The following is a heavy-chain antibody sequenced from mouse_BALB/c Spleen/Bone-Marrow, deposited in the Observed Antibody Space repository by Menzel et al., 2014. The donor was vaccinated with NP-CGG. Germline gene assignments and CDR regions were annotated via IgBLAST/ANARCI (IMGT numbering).Heavy chain of an antibody. J-gene: IGHJ4*01. V-gene: IGHV5-17*02. Sequence: EVKLMESGGGLVQPGGSRKLSCAASGITFRNFGMHWVRQAPEKGLEWVAYISSGSSTIYYADTLKGRFTISRYNPKNTLFLQMTSLRSEDSAMYYCARIGRARVYAMDYWGQGTSVTVSS. CDR1: GITFRNFG. D-gene: IGHD3-3*01. CDR3: ARIGRARVYAMDY. CDR2: ISSGSSTI.